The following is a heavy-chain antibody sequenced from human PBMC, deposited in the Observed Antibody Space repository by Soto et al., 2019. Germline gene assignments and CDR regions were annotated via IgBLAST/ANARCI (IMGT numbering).Heavy chain of an antibody. CDR3: AKLTRYSSSWYVVRTVGWFDP. J-gene: IGHJ5*02. CDR2: INHSGST. D-gene: IGHD6-13*01. V-gene: IGHV4-34*01. CDR1: GGSFSGYY. Sequence: TSETLSLTCAVYGGSFSGYYWSWIRQPPGKGLEWIGEINHSGSTKYNPSLKSRVTISVDTSKNQFSLKLSSVTAADKALDYLAKLTRYSSSWYVVRTVGWFDPWGQETLVTVSS.